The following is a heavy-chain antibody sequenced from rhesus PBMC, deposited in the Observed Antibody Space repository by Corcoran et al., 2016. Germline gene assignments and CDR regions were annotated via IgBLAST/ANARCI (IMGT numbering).Heavy chain of an antibody. V-gene: IGHV4-80*01. Sequence: QVQLQESGPGLVTPSETLFLTCAVYGGSFRCYWWSWSRQSPGKGLEWIGEINGYSGSTNYNPSLQSRVTISQDVSRNQFSLKLTSVTAADTAVYYCTSPVRYRFDVWGPGVLVSVSS. CDR2: INGYSGST. J-gene: IGHJ5-1*01. CDR1: GGSFRCYW. CDR3: TSPVRYRFDV.